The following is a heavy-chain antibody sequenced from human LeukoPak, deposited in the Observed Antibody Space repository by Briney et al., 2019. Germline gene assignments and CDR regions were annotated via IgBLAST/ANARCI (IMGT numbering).Heavy chain of an antibody. Sequence: TXXVXGGSISNYYWSWIRQPPGKGLEWIGFIYYSGSTNYNPSLKSRVTISVDTSKNQFSLKVRSVTAADTAGDYCXXXXXXXXXXXPRGWFDPWGQGTLVTVSS. CDR3: XXXXXXXXXXXPRGWFDP. CDR2: IYYSGST. CDR1: GGSISNYY. V-gene: IGHV4-59*01. J-gene: IGHJ5*02. D-gene: IGHD3-10*01.